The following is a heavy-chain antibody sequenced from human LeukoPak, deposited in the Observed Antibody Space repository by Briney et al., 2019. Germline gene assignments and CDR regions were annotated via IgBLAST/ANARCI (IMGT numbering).Heavy chain of an antibody. CDR1: GFTFSSYS. Sequence: GGSLRLSCAASGFTFSSYSMNWFRQAPGKGLEWVSSISSSSSCIYYADSVKGRFTISRNNAKNSLYLQMNSLRAEDTAVYYCATLTLFSTFQEYYFDYWGQGTLVTVSS. D-gene: IGHD2-21*01. V-gene: IGHV3-21*01. J-gene: IGHJ4*02. CDR2: ISSSSSCI. CDR3: ATLTLFSTFQEYYFDY.